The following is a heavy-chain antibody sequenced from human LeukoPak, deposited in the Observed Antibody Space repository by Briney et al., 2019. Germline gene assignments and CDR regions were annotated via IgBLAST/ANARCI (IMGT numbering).Heavy chain of an antibody. D-gene: IGHD1-26*01. V-gene: IGHV3-30*03. CDR1: GFTFSSYG. J-gene: IGHJ4*02. CDR2: ISYDGSNK. CDR3: ARGVGTRYYFDY. Sequence: PGGSLRLSCAASGFTFSSYGMHWVRQAPGKGLEWVAVISYDGSNKYYADSVKGRFTISRDNSKNTLYLQMNSLRAEDTAVYYCARGVGTRYYFDYWGQGTLVTVSS.